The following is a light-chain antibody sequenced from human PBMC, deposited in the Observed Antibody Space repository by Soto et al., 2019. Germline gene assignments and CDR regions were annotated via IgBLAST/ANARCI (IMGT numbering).Light chain of an antibody. J-gene: IGKJ5*01. CDR2: DAY. V-gene: IGKV3-11*01. CDR3: QQRHMWPIT. CDR1: QSFRGL. Sequence: EVLLTQARVTVSLSPGERATLSFRASQSFRGLLAWYQQKPGPAPRLLIYDAYNRATGIPPRFSGSGSGTDFTLTISSLEPEDSAVYYCQQRHMWPITFGQGTRLEIK.